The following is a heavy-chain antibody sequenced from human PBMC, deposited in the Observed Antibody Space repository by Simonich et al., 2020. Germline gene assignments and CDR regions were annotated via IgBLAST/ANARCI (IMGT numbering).Heavy chain of an antibody. V-gene: IGHV4-34*01. Sequence: QVQLQQWGAGLLKPSETLSLTCAVYGGSFSGYYWSGNRQPPGKGLEWIGEIKHSESTNYNPSLKGRVTISVDTSKNQFSLKLSSVTAADTAVYYCARQLQLGPFDYWGQGTLVTVSS. J-gene: IGHJ4*02. CDR3: ARQLQLGPFDY. CDR1: GGSFSGYY. CDR2: IKHSEST. D-gene: IGHD1-1*01.